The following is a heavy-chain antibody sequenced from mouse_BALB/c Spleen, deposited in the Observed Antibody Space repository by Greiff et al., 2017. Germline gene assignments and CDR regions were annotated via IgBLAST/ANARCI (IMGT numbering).Heavy chain of an antibody. CDR2: IYPGSGST. CDR1: GYTFTDYV. CDR3: ARGGTGAWFAY. V-gene: IGHV1-81*01. Sequence: QVQLQQSGPELVKPGASVKMSCKASGYTFTDYVISWVKQRTGQGLEWIGEIYPGSGSTYYNEKFKGKATLTADKSSNTAYMQLSSLTSEDSAVYFCARGGTGAWFAYWGQGTLVTVSA. D-gene: IGHD1-1*02. J-gene: IGHJ3*01.